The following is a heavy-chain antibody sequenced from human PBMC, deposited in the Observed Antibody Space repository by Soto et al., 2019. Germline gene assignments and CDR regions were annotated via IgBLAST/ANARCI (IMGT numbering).Heavy chain of an antibody. V-gene: IGHV3-30*18. CDR3: AKDTVTVVFDWLPEGLDY. Sequence: QVQLVESGGGVVQPGRSLRLSCAASGFTFSSYGMQWVRQAPGKGLEWVAVISYDGSNKYYADSVKGRFTISRDNSKNTLYLQMNSLRDEDTAVHYCAKDTVTVVFDWLPEGLDYWGQGTLVTVSS. CDR2: ISYDGSNK. D-gene: IGHD3-9*01. J-gene: IGHJ4*02. CDR1: GFTFSSYG.